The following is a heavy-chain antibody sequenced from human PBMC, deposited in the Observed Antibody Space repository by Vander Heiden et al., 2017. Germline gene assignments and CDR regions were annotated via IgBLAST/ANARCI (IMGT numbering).Heavy chain of an antibody. CDR2: IKEDGSQI. CDR1: GFTFSTYW. V-gene: IGHV3-7*01. CDR3: ARENGHSASP. J-gene: IGHJ5*02. D-gene: IGHD1-26*01. Sequence: EVQIVESGVGWVQPGESLRLSCAASGFTFSTYWMSWVRQAPGKGLEWVANIKEDGSQIYYVDSVKGRFTISRDNAKNSLYLQMNSLRVEDTAVYYCARENGHSASPWGQGTLVTVSS.